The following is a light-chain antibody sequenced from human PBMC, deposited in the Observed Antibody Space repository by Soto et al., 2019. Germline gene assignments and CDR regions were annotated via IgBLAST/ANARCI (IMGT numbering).Light chain of an antibody. CDR1: SGSVSTSHY. J-gene: IGLJ3*02. CDR3: MLSVGTGVWV. V-gene: IGLV8-61*01. CDR2: NME. Sequence: QAVVTQEASLSVSPGGTVTLTCGLNSGSVSTSHYPSWYQQTPGQPPRTLILNMESRPSGVPERFSGTIIGRRAALTITGAQSEDESDYYCMLSVGTGVWVFGGGTKLTVL.